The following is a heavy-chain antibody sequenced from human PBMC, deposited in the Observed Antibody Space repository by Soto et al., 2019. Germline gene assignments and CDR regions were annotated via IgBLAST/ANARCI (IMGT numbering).Heavy chain of an antibody. CDR3: ARGGAIFGVVIHNWFDP. J-gene: IGHJ5*02. CDR1: GGTFSSYA. Sequence: QVQLVQSGAEVKKPGSSVKVSCKASGGTFSSYAISWVRQAPGQGLEWMGGIIPIFGTANYAQKFQGRVTITADESTSTGYMELSSLRYEDTAVYYCARGGAIFGVVIHNWFDPWGQGTLVTVSS. V-gene: IGHV1-69*01. CDR2: IIPIFGTA. D-gene: IGHD3-3*01.